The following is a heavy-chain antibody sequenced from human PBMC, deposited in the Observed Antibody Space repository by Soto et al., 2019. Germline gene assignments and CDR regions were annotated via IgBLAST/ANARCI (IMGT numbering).Heavy chain of an antibody. V-gene: IGHV3-9*01. CDR2: ISWNSGSI. J-gene: IGHJ3*02. CDR3: ANGGTLPSDAFYI. D-gene: IGHD1-1*01. Sequence: EVQLVESGGGLVQPGRSLRLSCAASGFTFDDYAMHWVRQAPGKGLEWVSGISWNSGSIGYADSVQGRFTISRDNAKNALYLQMNSLRAEYTALYYCANGGTLPSDAFYIWGQGTMVTVSS. CDR1: GFTFDDYA.